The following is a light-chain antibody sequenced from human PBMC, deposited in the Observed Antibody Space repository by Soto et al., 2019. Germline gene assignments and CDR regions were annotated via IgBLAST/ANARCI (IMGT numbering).Light chain of an antibody. CDR3: QQYGSSPRIT. J-gene: IGKJ5*01. V-gene: IGKV3-20*01. Sequence: IVMTQSPATLSVSPGERATLSCRASQSVSSYLAWYQQKPGQAPRLLIYGASSRATGIPDRFSGSGSGTDFTLTISRLEPEDFAVYYCQQYGSSPRITFGQGTRLEI. CDR2: GAS. CDR1: QSVSSY.